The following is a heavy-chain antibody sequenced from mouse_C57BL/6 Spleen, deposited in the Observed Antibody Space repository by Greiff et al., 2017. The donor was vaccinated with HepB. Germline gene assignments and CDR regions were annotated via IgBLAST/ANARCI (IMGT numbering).Heavy chain of an antibody. J-gene: IGHJ4*01. Sequence: EVQLQQSGPELVKPGASVKISCKASGYTFTDYYMNWVKQSHGKSLEWIGDINPNNGGTSYNQKFKGKATLTVDKSSSKAYMELRSLTSEDSAVYYCAIGEEKSFYAMDYWGQVTSVTVSS. V-gene: IGHV1-26*01. CDR2: INPNNGGT. CDR3: AIGEEKSFYAMDY. D-gene: IGHD1-3*01. CDR1: GYTFTDYY.